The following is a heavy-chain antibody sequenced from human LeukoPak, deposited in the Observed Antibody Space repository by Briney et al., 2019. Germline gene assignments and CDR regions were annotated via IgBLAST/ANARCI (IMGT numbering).Heavy chain of an antibody. Sequence: PGGSVTLSCAASGFTFSTYGMSWLRQAPGKGLDWVSAISGNGDYTYYADSVRGRFTISRDNSRTTLFLQMNSLRAEGTALYYGAKLPQAGGDYYYIDVWGKGTTVTVSS. D-gene: IGHD6-19*01. CDR3: AKLPQAGGDYYYIDV. V-gene: IGHV3-23*01. CDR1: GFTFSTYG. CDR2: ISGNGDYT. J-gene: IGHJ6*03.